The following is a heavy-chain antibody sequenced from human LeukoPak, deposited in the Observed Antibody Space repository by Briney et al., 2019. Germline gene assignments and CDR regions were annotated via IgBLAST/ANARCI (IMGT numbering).Heavy chain of an antibody. V-gene: IGHV3-33*01. D-gene: IGHD1-7*01. J-gene: IGHJ4*02. CDR1: GFTFNSYG. CDR3: ARGSTGTTRAYFDY. Sequence: GRSLRLSCAASGFTFNSYGMHWVRQAPGKGLEWVAVIWYDGSNKYYSDSVKGRFTISRDNSKSTLYLQMNSLRAEDTAVYYCARGSTGTTRAYFDYWGQGTLVIVSS. CDR2: IWYDGSNK.